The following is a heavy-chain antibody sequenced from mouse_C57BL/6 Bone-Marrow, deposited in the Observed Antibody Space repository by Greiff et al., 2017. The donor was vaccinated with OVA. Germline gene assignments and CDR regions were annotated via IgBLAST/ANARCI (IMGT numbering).Heavy chain of an antibody. CDR3: ARHIYYYGSYYFDY. CDR2: ISSGGSYT. D-gene: IGHD1-1*01. J-gene: IGHJ2*01. CDR1: GFTFSSYG. V-gene: IGHV5-6*01. Sequence: DVQLVESGGDLVKPGGSLKLSCAASGFTFSSYGMSWVRQTPDKRLEWVATISSGGSYTYYPDSVKGRFTISRDNAKNTLYLQMSSLKSEDTAMYYCARHIYYYGSYYFDYWGQGTTLTVSS.